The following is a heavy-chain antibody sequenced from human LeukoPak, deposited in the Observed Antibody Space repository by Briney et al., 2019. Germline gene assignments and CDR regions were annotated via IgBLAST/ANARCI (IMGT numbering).Heavy chain of an antibody. D-gene: IGHD2-8*01. Sequence: SSETLSLTCAVSGYSISSGYYWGWIRPPPGKGLEWIGSIYHSGSTYYNPSLKSRVTISVDTSKNQFSLKLSSVTAADTAVYYCARQSGCTNGVCYTDWFDPWGQGTLVTVSS. J-gene: IGHJ5*02. CDR1: GYSISSGYY. CDR3: ARQSGCTNGVCYTDWFDP. V-gene: IGHV4-38-2*01. CDR2: IYHSGST.